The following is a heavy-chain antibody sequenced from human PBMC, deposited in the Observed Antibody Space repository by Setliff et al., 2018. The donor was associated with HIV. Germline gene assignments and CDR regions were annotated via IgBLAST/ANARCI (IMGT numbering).Heavy chain of an antibody. CDR3: ARSPVTYTSSFVILEYYFDS. J-gene: IGHJ4*02. CDR1: GYDFTYYW. Sequence: GESLKISCKGSGYDFTYYWIAWVRQMPGKGLEWMGIIYPSDSDTKYSPSFQGQVTISADKSNNTAYLQLKSLRASDTAIYYCARSPVTYTSSFVILEYYFDSWGQGTLVTVSS. V-gene: IGHV5-51*01. D-gene: IGHD3-3*01. CDR2: IYPSDSDT.